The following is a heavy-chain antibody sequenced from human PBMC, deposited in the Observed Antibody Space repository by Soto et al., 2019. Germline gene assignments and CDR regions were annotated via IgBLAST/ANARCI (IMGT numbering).Heavy chain of an antibody. D-gene: IGHD3-10*01. CDR2: ISAYNGNT. V-gene: IGHV1-18*01. CDR1: GYSFTSYG. J-gene: IGHJ6*02. CDR3: ARDNGFGESDV. Sequence: QVQLVQSGAEVKKPGASVKVSCKASGYSFTSYGISWVRQAPGQGLEWMGWISAYNGNTNYAQKLQGRVTMTTETSTITAYMELRSLRSHDTAVYYCARDNGFGESDVWGQGTTVTVSS.